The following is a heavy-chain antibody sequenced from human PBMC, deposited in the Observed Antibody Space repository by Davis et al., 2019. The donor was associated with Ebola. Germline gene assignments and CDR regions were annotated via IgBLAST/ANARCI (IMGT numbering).Heavy chain of an antibody. CDR3: AKDGASYFDSSGYCGY. J-gene: IGHJ4*02. CDR1: GFTFSSYG. CDR2: ISYDGSNK. Sequence: GESLKISCAASGFTFSSYGMHWVRQAPGKGLEWVAVISYDGSNKYYADSVKGRFTISRDNSKNTLYLQMNSLRPEDTAVYYCAKDGASYFDSSGYCGYWGQGTLVTVSS. D-gene: IGHD3-22*01. V-gene: IGHV3-30*18.